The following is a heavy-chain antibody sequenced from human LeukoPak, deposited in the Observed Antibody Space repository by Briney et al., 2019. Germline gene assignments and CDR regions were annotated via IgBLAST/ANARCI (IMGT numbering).Heavy chain of an antibody. Sequence: GGSLRLSCAASGLTFSNYAMNWVRQAPGKGLEWVSGSSGSGGSTYYADSVKGRFTISRANSKNTLYLQMNSLRANDTAVYYCANSLGTLAGPSDYWGQGTLVTVSS. D-gene: IGHD6-19*01. CDR2: SSGSGGST. CDR3: ANSLGTLAGPSDY. J-gene: IGHJ4*02. CDR1: GLTFSNYA. V-gene: IGHV3-23*01.